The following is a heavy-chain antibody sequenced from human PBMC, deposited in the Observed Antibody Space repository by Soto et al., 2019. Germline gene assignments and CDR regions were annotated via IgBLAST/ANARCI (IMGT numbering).Heavy chain of an antibody. CDR1: GFTFSSYA. J-gene: IGHJ4*02. V-gene: IGHV3-30-3*01. Sequence: GGSLRLSCAASGFTFSSYAMHWVRQAPGKGLEWVAVISYDGSNKYYADSVKGRFTISRDNSKNTLYLQMNSLRAEDTAVYYCACADVLRYFDWFPMDWGQGTLVTVSS. CDR2: ISYDGSNK. D-gene: IGHD3-9*01. CDR3: ACADVLRYFDWFPMD.